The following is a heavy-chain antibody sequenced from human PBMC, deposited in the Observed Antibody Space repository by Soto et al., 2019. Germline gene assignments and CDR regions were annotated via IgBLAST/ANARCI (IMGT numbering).Heavy chain of an antibody. CDR2: ISAYNGNT. Sequence: ASVKVSCKASGYTFTSYGISWVRQAPGQGLEWMGWISAYNGNTNYAQKLQGRVTMTTDTPTSTAYMELRSLRSDDTAVYYCARAGPPYYCSGGSCHLTEMTKVSPFQYWGQATLVNVS. CDR3: ARAGPPYYCSGGSCHLTEMTKVSPFQY. CDR1: GYTFTSYG. D-gene: IGHD2-15*01. V-gene: IGHV1-18*04. J-gene: IGHJ4*02.